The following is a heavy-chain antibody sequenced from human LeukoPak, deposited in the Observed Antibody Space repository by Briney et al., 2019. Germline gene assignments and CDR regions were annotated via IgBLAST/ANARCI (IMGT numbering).Heavy chain of an antibody. Sequence: SETLSLTCTVSGGSISSGGYYWSWIRQHPGKGLEWIGYIYYSGSTYYNPSLKSRVTISVDTSKNQFSLKLSSVTAADTAVYYCARHIKGSWLPLDYWGQGTLVTVSS. V-gene: IGHV4-31*03. J-gene: IGHJ4*02. D-gene: IGHD3-22*01. CDR3: ARHIKGSWLPLDY. CDR2: IYYSGST. CDR1: GGSISSGGYY.